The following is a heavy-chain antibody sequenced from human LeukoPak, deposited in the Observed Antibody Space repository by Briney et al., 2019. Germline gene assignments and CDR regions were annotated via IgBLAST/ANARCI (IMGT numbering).Heavy chain of an antibody. V-gene: IGHV4-4*02. CDR2: IYHSGST. D-gene: IGHD6-13*01. Sequence: PSGTLSLTCAVSGGSISSSNWWRWVRPPPGKGLGWVGEIYHSGSTNYNPSLRSRVTISVDRSKNQFSLRLSSVTAADTAVYYCARGAAAINWFDPWGQGTLVTVSS. CDR1: GGSISSSNW. J-gene: IGHJ5*02. CDR3: ARGAAAINWFDP.